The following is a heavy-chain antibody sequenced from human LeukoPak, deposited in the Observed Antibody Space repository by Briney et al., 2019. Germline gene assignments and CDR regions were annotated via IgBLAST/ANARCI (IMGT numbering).Heavy chain of an antibody. J-gene: IGHJ3*02. CDR3: ARDQRRWLQNDAFDI. CDR1: GFTFSSYA. Sequence: GGSLRLSCAASGFTFSSYAMHWVRQAPGKGLEWVAVISYDGSNKYYADSVKGRFTISRDNSKNTLYLQMNSLRAEDTAVYYCARDQRRWLQNDAFDIWGQGTMVTVSS. V-gene: IGHV3-30-3*01. D-gene: IGHD5-24*01. CDR2: ISYDGSNK.